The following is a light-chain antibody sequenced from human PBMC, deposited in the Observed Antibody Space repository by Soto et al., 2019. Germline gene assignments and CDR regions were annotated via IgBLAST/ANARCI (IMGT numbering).Light chain of an antibody. J-gene: IGKJ4*01. CDR1: QSVSSD. CDR3: QQYNNWPPLT. CDR2: GAS. Sequence: EIMMTQSPATLSVSPGERATLSCRASQSVSSDLAWYQQKPGQAPRLLIYGASIRASGVPARFSGSGSGTEFTLTISGLQSEDFAVYYCQQYNNWPPLTFGGGTKVEIK. V-gene: IGKV3-15*01.